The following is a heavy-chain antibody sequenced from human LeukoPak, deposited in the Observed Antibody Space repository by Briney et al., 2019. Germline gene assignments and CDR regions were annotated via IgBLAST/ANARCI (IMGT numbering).Heavy chain of an antibody. CDR2: VYDSGTT. J-gene: IGHJ4*02. Sequence: SETLSLTCSVSGGSISTYYWSWIRQTPGKGLEWIGYVYDSGTTNYNPSLKGRVTISSDTSKNQFSLNLWSVNAADTAIYYCARHGGSLGYFDYWGQGTLVTVSS. CDR1: GGSISTYY. V-gene: IGHV4-59*08. CDR3: ARHGGSLGYFDY. D-gene: IGHD1-26*01.